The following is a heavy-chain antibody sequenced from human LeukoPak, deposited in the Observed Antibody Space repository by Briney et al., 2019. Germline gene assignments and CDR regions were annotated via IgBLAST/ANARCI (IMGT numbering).Heavy chain of an antibody. Sequence: GGSLRLSCAASGFTFRSHGMHWVRQAPGKGLEWVAVIWYDASNVYYADSVKGRFTLSRDNSRNTLFLQMNSLRVEDTAVYYCAVWNDERRLDYWGQGTLVTVSS. CDR2: IWYDASNV. J-gene: IGHJ4*02. D-gene: IGHD1-1*01. CDR3: AVWNDERRLDY. V-gene: IGHV3-33*01. CDR1: GFTFRSHG.